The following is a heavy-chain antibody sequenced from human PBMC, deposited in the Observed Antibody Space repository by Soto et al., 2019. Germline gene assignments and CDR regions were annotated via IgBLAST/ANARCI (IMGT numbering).Heavy chain of an antibody. V-gene: IGHV3-23*01. CDR3: AKGRHDHTFDY. J-gene: IGHJ4*02. CDR1: GCTFSSYA. CDR2: ISGRGGST. D-gene: IGHD6-6*01. Sequence: GGSLRLSCAASGCTFSSYAMSWVRQAPGKGLEGGSAISGRGGSTYYADSVKGRFTISRDNSKNKLYLQMNSLRAEDTAVYYCAKGRHDHTFDYWGQGTLVTVSS.